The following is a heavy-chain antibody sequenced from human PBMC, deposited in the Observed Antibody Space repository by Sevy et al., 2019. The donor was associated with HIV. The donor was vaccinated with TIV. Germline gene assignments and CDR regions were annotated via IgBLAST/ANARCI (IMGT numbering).Heavy chain of an antibody. CDR2: IKQDGSEK. V-gene: IGHV3-7*03. Sequence: GGSLRLSCAASGFTFSSYWMSWVRQAPGKGLEWVANIKQDGSEKYYVDSVKGRFTISRDNAKNSLYLQMNSLRAEETAVYYCARVRSSTSSYYFDYWGQGTLVTVSS. D-gene: IGHD2-2*01. J-gene: IGHJ4*02. CDR1: GFTFSSYW. CDR3: ARVRSSTSSYYFDY.